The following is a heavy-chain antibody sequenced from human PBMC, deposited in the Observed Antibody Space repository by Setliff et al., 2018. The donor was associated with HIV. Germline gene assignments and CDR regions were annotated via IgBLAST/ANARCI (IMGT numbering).Heavy chain of an antibody. CDR3: ARQNRGCSSTSCLNYYMDV. D-gene: IGHD2-2*01. CDR2: IYPSGSPDYPSGNT. J-gene: IGHJ6*03. CDR1: DASISNYH. Sequence: PSETLSLTCTVSDASISNYHWSWIRQPPGKGLEWIGYIYPSGSPDYPSGNTVYNPSFRSRVTLLLDTSKNQFSLKLTSVTAADTAVYYFARQNRGCSSTSCLNYYMDVWGKGTTVTVSS. V-gene: IGHV4-59*08.